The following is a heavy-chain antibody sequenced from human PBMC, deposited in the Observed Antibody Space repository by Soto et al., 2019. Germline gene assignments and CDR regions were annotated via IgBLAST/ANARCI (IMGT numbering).Heavy chain of an antibody. D-gene: IGHD3-9*01. Sequence: EVQLVESGGGLVKPGESLRLSCVGSGFSFINAWMIWVRQAPGKGLEWVGRINGKPGGGTTDYAAPVKGRFIISRDDSKNTSFQQMDSLKTEDTAVYFCTPEITYYGVDIYPAWGQGTLVTVS. V-gene: IGHV3-15*01. CDR3: TPEITYYGVDIYPA. CDR1: GFSFINAW. J-gene: IGHJ5*02. CDR2: INGKPGGGTT.